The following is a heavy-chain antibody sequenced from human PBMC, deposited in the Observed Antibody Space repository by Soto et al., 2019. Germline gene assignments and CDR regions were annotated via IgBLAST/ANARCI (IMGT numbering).Heavy chain of an antibody. V-gene: IGHV4-34*01. CDR2: INHSGST. D-gene: IGHD4-17*01. Sequence: SETLSLTCAVYGGSFSGYHWSWIRQPPGKGLEWIGNINHSGSTYYNPSLKSRVTISVDKSKSQLFLKLSSVTAPDTAVYYCARGPHYGDWLDFFDYWGRGTLVTVSS. CDR1: GGSFSGYH. J-gene: IGHJ4*02. CDR3: ARGPHYGDWLDFFDY.